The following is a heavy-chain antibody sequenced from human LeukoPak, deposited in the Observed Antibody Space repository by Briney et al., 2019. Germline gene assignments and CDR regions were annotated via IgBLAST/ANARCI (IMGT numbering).Heavy chain of an antibody. CDR1: GFTFSSYE. V-gene: IGHV3-48*03. CDR3: ASGGQTFDY. Sequence: TGGSLRLSCAASGFTFSSYEMNWVRQAPGKGLEWVSYISSSGSTIYYADSVKGRFTISRDNAKNSLYLQMNSLRAEDTAVYYCASGGQTFDYWGQGTLVTDSS. CDR2: ISSSGSTI. J-gene: IGHJ4*02. D-gene: IGHD4-23*01.